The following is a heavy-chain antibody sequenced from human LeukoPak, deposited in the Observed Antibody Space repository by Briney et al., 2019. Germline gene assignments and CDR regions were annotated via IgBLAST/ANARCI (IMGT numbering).Heavy chain of an antibody. CDR3: ATKQWLAPPPDS. CDR2: INTDGTVT. CDR1: GFTFSKYW. Sequence: GGSLRLSCAASGFTFSKYWMLWVRQAPGKGLESVSRINTDGTVTTYADAVKGRFTVSRDNADNTMFLQMNSVRDEDTAVYYCATKQWLAPPPDSWGQGTPVTVSS. V-gene: IGHV3-74*01. D-gene: IGHD6-19*01. J-gene: IGHJ4*02.